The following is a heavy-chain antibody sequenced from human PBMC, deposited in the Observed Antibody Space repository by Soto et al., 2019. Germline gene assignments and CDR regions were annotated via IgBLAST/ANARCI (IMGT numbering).Heavy chain of an antibody. J-gene: IGHJ4*02. Sequence: SLKVSCKASGFTFTSSAVQWVRQARGQRLEWIGWIVVGSGNTNYAQKFQERVTITRDMSTSTAYMELSSLRSEDTAVYYCATGIAAAGYDYWGQGTLVTVSS. V-gene: IGHV1-58*01. CDR2: IVVGSGNT. CDR3: ATGIAAAGYDY. D-gene: IGHD6-13*01. CDR1: GFTFTSSA.